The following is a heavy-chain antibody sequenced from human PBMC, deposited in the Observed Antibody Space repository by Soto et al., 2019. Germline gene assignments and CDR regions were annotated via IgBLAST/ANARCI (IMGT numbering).Heavy chain of an antibody. Sequence: PGGPLRLSCAASGFTFDDYAMHWVRQAPGKGLEWVSGISWNSGSIGYADSVKGRFTISRDNAKNSLYLQMNSLRAEDTALYYCAKDAGLRFLEWLLDYWGQGTLVTVSS. V-gene: IGHV3-9*01. D-gene: IGHD3-3*01. CDR3: AKDAGLRFLEWLLDY. CDR1: GFTFDDYA. CDR2: ISWNSGSI. J-gene: IGHJ4*02.